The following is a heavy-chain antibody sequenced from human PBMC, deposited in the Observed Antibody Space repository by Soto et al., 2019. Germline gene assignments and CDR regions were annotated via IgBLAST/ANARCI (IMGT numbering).Heavy chain of an antibody. V-gene: IGHV3-23*01. Sequence: EVQLLESGGGLVQPGGSLRLSCAASGFTFSSYAMSWVRQAPGKGLEWVSAISGSGGSTYYADSVKGRFTISRDNSKSTVYLEIDSLRAEDTGVYYCAKDRRFIAAPRYYFYSWGQGTLVTVSS. D-gene: IGHD6-25*01. CDR3: AKDRRFIAAPRYYFYS. J-gene: IGHJ4*02. CDR2: ISGSGGST. CDR1: GFTFSSYA.